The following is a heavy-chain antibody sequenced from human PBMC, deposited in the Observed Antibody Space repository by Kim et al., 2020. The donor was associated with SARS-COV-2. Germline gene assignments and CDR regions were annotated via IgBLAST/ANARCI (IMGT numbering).Heavy chain of an antibody. CDR2: INHSGST. Sequence: SETLSLTCAVYGGSFSGYYWSWIRQPPGKGLEWIGEINHSGSTNYNPSLKSRVTISVDTSKNQFSLKLSSVTAADTAVYYCARRARRGYYPGDFDYWGQG. CDR1: GGSFSGYY. D-gene: IGHD3-22*01. CDR3: ARRARRGYYPGDFDY. J-gene: IGHJ4*02. V-gene: IGHV4-34*01.